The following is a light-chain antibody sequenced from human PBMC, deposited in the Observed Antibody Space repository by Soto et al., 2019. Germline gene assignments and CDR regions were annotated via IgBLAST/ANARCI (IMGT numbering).Light chain of an antibody. CDR3: QQYSSYPT. Sequence: DIQMTQSPSTLSASIGDTVTVACRASQGISNWLAWYQQKPGKAPNLLIFHASSLESGVPSRFSGSGSGTEFTLTISSLQSDDVATYYCQQYSSYPTFGQGTKVEIK. V-gene: IGKV1-5*01. CDR1: QGISNW. CDR2: HAS. J-gene: IGKJ1*01.